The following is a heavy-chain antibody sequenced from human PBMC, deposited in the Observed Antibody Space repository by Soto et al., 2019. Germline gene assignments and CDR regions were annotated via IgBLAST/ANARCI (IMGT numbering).Heavy chain of an antibody. CDR1: GFTFSDYY. V-gene: IGHV3-11*01. CDR2: ISSSGSTI. D-gene: IGHD3-9*01. CDR3: ARGATYYDILTGYLGAFDI. Sequence: GGSLRHSGAASGFTFSDYYMSWIRQAPGKGLEWVSYISSSGSTIYYADSVKGRFTISRDNAKNSLYLQMNSLRAEDTAVYYCARGATYYDILTGYLGAFDIWGQGTMVTVSS. J-gene: IGHJ3*02.